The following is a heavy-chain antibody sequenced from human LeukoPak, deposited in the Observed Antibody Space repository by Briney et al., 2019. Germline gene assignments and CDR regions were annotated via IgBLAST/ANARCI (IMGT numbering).Heavy chain of an antibody. V-gene: IGHV3-33*06. CDR1: GFTFSSYG. J-gene: IGHJ4*02. CDR3: AKDLGYCGGDCYSFIDY. Sequence: PGRSLRLSRAASGFTFSSYGMHWVRQAPGKGLEWVAVIWYDGSNKYYADSVKGRFTISRDNSKNTLYLQMNSLRAEDTAVYYCAKDLGYCGGDCYSFIDYWGQGTLVTVSS. CDR2: IWYDGSNK. D-gene: IGHD2-21*02.